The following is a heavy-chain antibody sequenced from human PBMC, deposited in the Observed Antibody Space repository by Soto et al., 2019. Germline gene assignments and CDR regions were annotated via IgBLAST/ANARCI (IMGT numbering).Heavy chain of an antibody. CDR1: GGTFSSYA. D-gene: IGHD2-2*01. V-gene: IGHV1-69*12. CDR3: ARHVPAAGYYDGMDV. J-gene: IGHJ6*02. CDR2: IIPIFGTA. Sequence: QVQLVQSGAEVKKPGSSVKVSCKASGGTFSSYAISWVRQAPGQGLEWMGGIIPIFGTANYAQKFQGRVRITADDSTSTAYMGLSSLRSEETAVYYCARHVPAAGYYDGMDVWGQGTTVTVSS.